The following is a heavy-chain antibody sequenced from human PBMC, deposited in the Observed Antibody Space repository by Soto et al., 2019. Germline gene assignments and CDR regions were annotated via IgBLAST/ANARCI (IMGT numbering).Heavy chain of an antibody. CDR1: GFSFSSYW. D-gene: IGHD6-6*01. CDR2: IKQDGSEK. J-gene: IGHJ6*02. V-gene: IGHV3-7*01. CDR3: ARDTIAARSRHYYYYGMDV. Sequence: LRLSCAASGFSFSSYWMNWVRQAPGKGLGWVANIKQDGSEKYYVDSVKGRFTISRDNAKNSLYLQMNSLRAEDTAVYYCARDTIAARSRHYYYYGMDVWGQGTTVTVSS.